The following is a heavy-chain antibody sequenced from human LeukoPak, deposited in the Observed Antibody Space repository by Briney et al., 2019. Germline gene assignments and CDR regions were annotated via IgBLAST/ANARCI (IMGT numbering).Heavy chain of an antibody. CDR2: IDPSDSYT. CDR1: GYSFTSYW. V-gene: IGHV5-10-1*01. Sequence: GESLKISCKGSGYSFTSYWISWVRQMPGKGLEWMGRIDPSDSYTNYSPSFQGHVTISADKSISTAYLQWSSLKASGTAMYHCARLRGIAARPRAYYYYGMDVWGQGTTVTVSS. CDR3: ARLRGIAARPRAYYYYGMDV. J-gene: IGHJ6*02. D-gene: IGHD6-6*01.